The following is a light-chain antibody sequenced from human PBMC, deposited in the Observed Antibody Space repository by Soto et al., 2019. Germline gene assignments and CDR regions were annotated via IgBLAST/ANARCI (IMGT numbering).Light chain of an antibody. Sequence: DIVLTQSPGTLYLSPGERAILSCRASQSVSSTSLAWYQQRPGQAPRLLIYHVSSRANGIPDRFSGSGSGTHFTLTISTLEPEDFAVYYCQQYGTSSLTFGGGTRVEI. CDR2: HVS. CDR1: QSVSSTS. V-gene: IGKV3-20*01. J-gene: IGKJ4*01. CDR3: QQYGTSSLT.